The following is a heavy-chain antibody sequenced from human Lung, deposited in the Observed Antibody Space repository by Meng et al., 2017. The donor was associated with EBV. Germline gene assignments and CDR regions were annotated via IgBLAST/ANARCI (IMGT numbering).Heavy chain of an antibody. Sequence: QVQFGQSGVEVKKPGATVVVSCKASGYTFTSYARNWVRQAPGQRLEWMGWINTGNGETKYSQKFQGRVTLTRDTSASTAYMELSRLRSDDTAVYYCAREGLVGDLRYFDLWGRGTLVTVSS. CDR2: INTGNGET. V-gene: IGHV1-3*04. D-gene: IGHD3-16*01. J-gene: IGHJ2*01. CDR1: GYTFTSYA. CDR3: AREGLVGDLRYFDL.